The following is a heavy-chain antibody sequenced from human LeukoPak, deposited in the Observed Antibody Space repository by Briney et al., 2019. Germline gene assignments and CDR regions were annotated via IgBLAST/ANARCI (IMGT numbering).Heavy chain of an antibody. J-gene: IGHJ4*02. CDR2: INPKSGDT. V-gene: IGHV1-2*02. CDR3: ARDYYDSSGIDY. Sequence: VASVKVSFKASGYIFTAYYMHWVRQAPGQGLEWMAWINPKSGDTNYAQKFQGRVSMTRDTSISTAYMELSRLRSEDTAVYYCARDYYDSSGIDYWGQGTLVTVSS. CDR1: GYIFTAYY. D-gene: IGHD3-22*01.